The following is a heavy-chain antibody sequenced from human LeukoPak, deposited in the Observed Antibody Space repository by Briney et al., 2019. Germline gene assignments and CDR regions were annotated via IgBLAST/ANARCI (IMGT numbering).Heavy chain of an antibody. V-gene: IGHV1-46*01. Sequence: GASVTVSFKTSGYTFTNFYLHWVRQAPGQGLEWMGIINCSGGTTNYAQKFQGRVSITRDTSTSAVYMDLSSLRSEDTAVYYCARGSSVWFDYWGQGTLVTVSS. CDR3: ARGSSVWFDY. D-gene: IGHD6-19*01. CDR2: INCSGGTT. CDR1: GYTFTNFY. J-gene: IGHJ4*02.